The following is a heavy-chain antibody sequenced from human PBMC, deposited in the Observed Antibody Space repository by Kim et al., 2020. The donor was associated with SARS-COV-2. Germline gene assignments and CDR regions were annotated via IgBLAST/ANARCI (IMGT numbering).Heavy chain of an antibody. D-gene: IGHD5-18*01. Sequence: APGQRLEWRGWINAANGNTKYSQKFQGRVTITRDTSASTAYMDLSSLRSEDTAMYYCAGGYSYGFLYYAMDVWGQGTTVTVSS. V-gene: IGHV1-3*01. J-gene: IGHJ6*02. CDR3: AGGYSYGFLYYAMDV. CDR2: INAANGNT.